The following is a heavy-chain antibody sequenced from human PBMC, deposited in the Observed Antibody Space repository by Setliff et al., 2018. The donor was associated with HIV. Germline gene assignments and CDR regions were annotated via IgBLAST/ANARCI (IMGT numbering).Heavy chain of an antibody. CDR2: LFYSGST. CDR3: ARSKTFYDFWGGYYTHGAFKI. V-gene: IGHV4-39*07. CDR1: GGSISDISYY. D-gene: IGHD3-3*01. J-gene: IGHJ3*02. Sequence: SETLSLTCTVSGGSISDISYYWGWIRQPPGKGLEWIGSLFYSGSTYYNPSLKGRVTISVDTSKNQFSLKLNSVTAADTAVYYCARSKTFYDFWGGYYTHGAFKIWGLGTMVTVSS.